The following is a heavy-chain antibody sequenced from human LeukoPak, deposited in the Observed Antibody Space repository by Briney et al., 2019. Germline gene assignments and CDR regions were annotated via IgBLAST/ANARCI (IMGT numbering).Heavy chain of an antibody. V-gene: IGHV4-59*01. J-gene: IGHJ2*01. D-gene: IGHD7-27*01. CDR3: ARGGANWGAHYYFDL. Sequence: SETLSLTCSVSGGSITSYYWSWIRQPPGGGLEWIGHIYYTGSTNYSASLKSRVTISADTSKQFSLQLSSVTAADTAVYYCARGGANWGAHYYFDLWGRGTLVTVSS. CDR2: IYYTGST. CDR1: GGSITSYY.